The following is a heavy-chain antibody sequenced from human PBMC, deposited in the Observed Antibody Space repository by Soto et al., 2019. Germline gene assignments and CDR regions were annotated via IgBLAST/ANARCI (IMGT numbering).Heavy chain of an antibody. CDR2: IYPTGAT. J-gene: IGHJ6*02. CDR3: VRDRGGGSGDFYVSMGMDA. D-gene: IGHD3-10*01. Sequence: QLQLQESGSRILQPSQTLSLTCSVSGGSVTSGDGSFSWSWIRQPVGKGLEWIGYIYPTGATSHNPSLKSRVTMSINRSRNQFSLRLTSVTAADTAIYYCVRDRGGGSGDFYVSMGMDAWGRGTTVTVSS. V-gene: IGHV4-30-2*01. CDR1: GGSVTSGDGSFS.